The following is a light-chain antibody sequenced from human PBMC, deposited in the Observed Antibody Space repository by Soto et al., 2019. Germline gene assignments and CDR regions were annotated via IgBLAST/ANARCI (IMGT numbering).Light chain of an antibody. Sequence: QSVLTQPASVSGSPGQSINISCTGTSSDVGGYNYVSWYPHHPGKAPKLIIYDVSNRPSGVSNPFSGSKSGNTASLTISGLQTEDEADYYCSSYTTSNTRQIVFGTGTKVTVL. CDR2: DVS. V-gene: IGLV2-14*03. CDR3: SSYTTSNTRQIV. CDR1: SSDVGGYNY. J-gene: IGLJ1*01.